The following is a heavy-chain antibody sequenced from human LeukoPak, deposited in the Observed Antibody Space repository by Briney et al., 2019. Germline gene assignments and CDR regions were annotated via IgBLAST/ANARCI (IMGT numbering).Heavy chain of an antibody. CDR2: ISSSGSTI. D-gene: IGHD4-23*01. CDR3: ARMGRYGGNSDYYYGMDV. J-gene: IGHJ6*02. V-gene: IGHV3-11*01. Sequence: GGSLRLSCAASGFTFSDYYMSWIRQAPGKGLEWVSYISSSGSTIYYADSVKGRFTISRDNAKNSLYLQMNSLRAEDTAVYYCARMGRYGGNSDYYYGMDVWGQGTTVTVSS. CDR1: GFTFSDYY.